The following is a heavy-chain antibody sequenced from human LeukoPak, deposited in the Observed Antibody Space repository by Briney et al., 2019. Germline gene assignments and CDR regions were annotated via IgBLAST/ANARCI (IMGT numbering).Heavy chain of an antibody. CDR1: GGSFSGYY. J-gene: IGHJ6*03. CDR2: LYYSASI. V-gene: IGHV4-34*01. Sequence: SETLSLTCAVYGGSFSGYYWGWIRQPPGKGLEWIGSLYYSASIYHNPSLKSRVTISVDTSKNQFSLKLTSVTAADTAVYYCARDRRHCTGGSCYSERHYNYYYYMDVWGKGTTVTISS. CDR3: ARDRRHCTGGSCYSERHYNYYYYMDV. D-gene: IGHD2-15*01.